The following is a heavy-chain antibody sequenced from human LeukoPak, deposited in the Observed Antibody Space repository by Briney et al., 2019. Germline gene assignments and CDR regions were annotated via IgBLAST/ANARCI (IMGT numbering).Heavy chain of an antibody. V-gene: IGHV3-23*01. CDR2: ISGGGGTT. CDR1: EFTFSSYA. D-gene: IGHD4-23*01. J-gene: IGHJ4*02. Sequence: GGSLRLSCAASEFTFSSYAMSWVRQAPGKGLEWVSSISGGGGTTNYADSVKGRFTISRDNSKNSLYLQMSGLRAEDTAVYYCAKAVNYGGNSRFDYWGQGTLVTVSS. CDR3: AKAVNYGGNSRFDY.